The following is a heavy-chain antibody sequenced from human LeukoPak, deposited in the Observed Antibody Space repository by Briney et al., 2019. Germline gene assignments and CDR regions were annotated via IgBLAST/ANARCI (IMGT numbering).Heavy chain of an antibody. D-gene: IGHD1-26*01. Sequence: GGSLRLSCAASGFTFSGSGMHWVRQAPGKGLEWVAFIRYHGSDKYYADSVKGRFTISRDNAKNSLYLQMNSLRAEDTAVYYCAKDYEPLVGVHRWGDWFDPWGQGTLVTVSS. CDR2: IRYHGSDK. CDR1: GFTFSGSG. CDR3: AKDYEPLVGVHRWGDWFDP. J-gene: IGHJ5*02. V-gene: IGHV3-30*02.